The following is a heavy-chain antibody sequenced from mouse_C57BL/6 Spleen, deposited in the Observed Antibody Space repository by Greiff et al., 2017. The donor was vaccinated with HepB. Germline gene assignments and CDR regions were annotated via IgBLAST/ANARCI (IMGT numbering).Heavy chain of an antibody. CDR2: ISSGSSTI. CDR1: GFTFSDYG. Sequence: DVKLQESGGGLVKPGGSLKLSCAASGFTFSDYGMHWVRQAPEKGLEWVAYISSGSSTIYYADTVKGRFTISRDNAKNTLFLQMTSLRSEDTAMYYCAGYSAWFAYWGQGTLVTVSA. CDR3: AGYSAWFAY. D-gene: IGHD2-3*01. J-gene: IGHJ3*01. V-gene: IGHV5-17*01.